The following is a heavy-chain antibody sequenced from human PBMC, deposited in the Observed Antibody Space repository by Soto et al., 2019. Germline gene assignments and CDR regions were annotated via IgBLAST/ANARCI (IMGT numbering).Heavy chain of an antibody. CDR1: GGSVSSGSYY. CDR2: IYYSGST. J-gene: IGHJ3*02. CDR3: ARASLGDAFDI. V-gene: IGHV4-61*01. Sequence: QVQLQESGPGLVKPSETLSLTCTVSGGSVSSGSYYWSWIRQPPGKGLEWIGYIYYSGSTNYNPSLKSRVTISVDTSKNQFSLKLSSVTAADTAVYYCARASLGDAFDIWGQGTMVTVSS. D-gene: IGHD3-16*01.